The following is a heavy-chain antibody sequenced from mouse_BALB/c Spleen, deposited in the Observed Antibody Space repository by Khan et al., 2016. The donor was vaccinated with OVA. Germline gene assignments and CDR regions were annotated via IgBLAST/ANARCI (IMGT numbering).Heavy chain of an antibody. Sequence: QVQLQQSGAELMKPGASVKISCKATGYTFSSYWIEWVKQRPGHGLEWIGDIFPGSGNTNFNEKFRDKATFTADSSSNTAYMQLSSLTSEDSAVXYRAGGGYGGVAYWGQGTLVTVSA. D-gene: IGHD2-2*01. CDR1: GYTFSSYW. J-gene: IGHJ3*01. CDR3: AGGGYGGVAY. CDR2: IFPGSGNT. V-gene: IGHV1-9*01.